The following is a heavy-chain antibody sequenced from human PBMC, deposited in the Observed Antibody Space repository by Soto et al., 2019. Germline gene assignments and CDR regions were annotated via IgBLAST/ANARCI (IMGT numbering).Heavy chain of an antibody. J-gene: IGHJ4*02. D-gene: IGHD2-2*01. V-gene: IGHV3-23*01. CDR2: ITGSGSDT. CDR1: GFTFNSYA. Sequence: PGGSLRLSCAASGFTFNSYAMGWVRQAPGKGLEWVSAITGSGSDTYYVDSVKGRFTISRDNSKSTLYLQMNSLRAEDTAVYYCAKLGSSSWSPHYYFDYWGQGTLVTVSS. CDR3: AKLGSSSWSPHYYFDY.